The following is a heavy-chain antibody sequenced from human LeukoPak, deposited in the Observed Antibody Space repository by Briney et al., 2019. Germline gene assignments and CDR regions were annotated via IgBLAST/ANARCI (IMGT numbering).Heavy chain of an antibody. CDR3: ARGYSYGYIDY. D-gene: IGHD5-18*01. Sequence: GGSLRLSCAASGFTFSSYWMSWVRQAPGKGLEWVANIKQDGSEKYYVDSVKGRFTISRDNAKNSLYLQMNSLRAEDTAVYYRARGYSYGYIDYWGQGTLVTVSS. V-gene: IGHV3-7*04. CDR1: GFTFSSYW. J-gene: IGHJ4*02. CDR2: IKQDGSEK.